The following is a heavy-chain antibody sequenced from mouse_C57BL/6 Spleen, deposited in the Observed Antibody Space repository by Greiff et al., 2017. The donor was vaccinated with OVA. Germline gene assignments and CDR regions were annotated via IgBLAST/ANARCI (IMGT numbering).Heavy chain of an antibody. V-gene: IGHV1-55*01. D-gene: IGHD1-1*01. CDR2: IYPGSGST. J-gene: IGHJ4*01. CDR1: GEACTSYV. CDR3: ARYPPSTVVATDYAMDY. Sequence: QVQLQQPGAELVKPGASVKMSGLGWGEACTSYVITWVKQRPGQGLEWIGDIYPGSGSTNYNETFKSKATLTVDTSSSTAYMQLSSLTSEDSAVYYCARYPPSTVVATDYAMDYWGQGTSVTVSS.